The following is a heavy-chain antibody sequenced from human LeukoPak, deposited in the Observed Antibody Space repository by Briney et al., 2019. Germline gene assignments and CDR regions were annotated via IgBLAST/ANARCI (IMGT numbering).Heavy chain of an antibody. CDR1: GGSFSGYY. V-gene: IGHV4-34*01. D-gene: IGHD3-10*01. CDR2: INHSGST. J-gene: IGHJ4*02. Sequence: SETLSLTCAVYGGSFSGYYWSWIRQPPGKGLEWTGEINHSGSTNYNPSLKSRVTISVDTSKNQFSLKLSSVTAADTAVYYCARGQSGYRPHARLDYWGQGTLVTVSS. CDR3: ARGQSGYRPHARLDY.